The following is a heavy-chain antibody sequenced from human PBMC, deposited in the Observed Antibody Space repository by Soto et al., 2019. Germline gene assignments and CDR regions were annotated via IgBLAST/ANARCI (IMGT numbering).Heavy chain of an antibody. CDR2: ISSSSSTI. D-gene: IGHD3-10*01. V-gene: IGHV3-48*01. J-gene: IGHJ6*03. CDR1: GFTFSSYS. Sequence: GGSLRLSCAASGFTFSSYSMNWVRQAPGKGLEWVSYISSSSSTIYYADSVKGRFTISRDNAKNSLYLQMNSLRAEDTAVYYCARDPGAGITMVRVDYYYMDVWGKGTTVTVSS. CDR3: ARDPGAGITMVRVDYYYMDV.